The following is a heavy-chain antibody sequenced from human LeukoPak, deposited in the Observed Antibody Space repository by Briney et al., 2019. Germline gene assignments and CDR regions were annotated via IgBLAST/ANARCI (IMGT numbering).Heavy chain of an antibody. J-gene: IGHJ5*02. CDR1: GGTFSSYA. CDR2: TIPIFGTA. CDR3: ARVIEYSSSLYNWFDP. D-gene: IGHD6-6*01. V-gene: IGHV1-69*05. Sequence: SVKVSCKASGGTFSSYAISWVRQAPGQGLEWMGGTIPIFGTADYAQKFQGRVTITTDESTSTAYMELSSLRSEDTAVYYCARVIEYSSSLYNWFDPWGQGTLVTVSS.